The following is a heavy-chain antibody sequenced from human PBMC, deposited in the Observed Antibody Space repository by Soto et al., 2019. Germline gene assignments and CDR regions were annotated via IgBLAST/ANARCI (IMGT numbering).Heavy chain of an antibody. CDR2: IYHSGST. Sequence: QVQLQESGPGLVKPSGTLSLTCAVSGGSISSSNWWSWVRQPPGKGLEWIGEIYHSGSTNYNPSLKSRVTISVDKSKNQFSLKLSSVTAADTAVYYCARDPSAAAENYYYGMDVWGQGTTVTVSS. J-gene: IGHJ6*02. D-gene: IGHD6-13*01. CDR3: ARDPSAAAENYYYGMDV. CDR1: GGSISSSNW. V-gene: IGHV4-4*02.